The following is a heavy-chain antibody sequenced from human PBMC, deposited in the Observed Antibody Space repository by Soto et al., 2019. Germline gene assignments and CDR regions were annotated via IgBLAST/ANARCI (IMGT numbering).Heavy chain of an antibody. J-gene: IGHJ4*02. CDR2: ISGSGGST. V-gene: IGHV3-23*01. CDR1: GFTFSSYA. CDR3: AKPLPPSHDILTGYYNY. D-gene: IGHD3-9*01. Sequence: GGSLRLSCAASGFTFSSYAMSWVRQAPGKGLEWVSAISGSGGSTYYADSVKGRFTISRDNSKNTLYLQMNSLRAEDTAVYYCAKPLPPSHDILTGYYNYWGQGTLVTVSS.